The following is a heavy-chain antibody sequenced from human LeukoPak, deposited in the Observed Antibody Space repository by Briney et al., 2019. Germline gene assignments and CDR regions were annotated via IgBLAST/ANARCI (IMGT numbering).Heavy chain of an antibody. J-gene: IGHJ4*02. D-gene: IGHD5-18*01. CDR3: ARVDTAMVIDY. CDR2: IIPILGIA. V-gene: IGHV1-69*04. CDR1: GGTFSSYA. Sequence: SVKVSCKASGGTFSSYAISWVRQAPGQGLEWMGRIIPILGIANYAQKFQGRVTITADKSTSTAYMELSSLRSVDTAVYYCARVDTAMVIDYWGQGTLVTVSS.